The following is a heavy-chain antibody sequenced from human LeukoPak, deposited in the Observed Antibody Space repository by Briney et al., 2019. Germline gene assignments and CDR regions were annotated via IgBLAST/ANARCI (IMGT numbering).Heavy chain of an antibody. V-gene: IGHV3-23*01. D-gene: IGHD3-22*01. CDR1: EFSVGSNY. CDR3: AKDSPYYYDSSGYYYGSGHDAFDI. J-gene: IGHJ3*02. Sequence: GGSLRLSCAASEFSVGSNYMTWVRQAPGKGLEWVSAISGSGGSTYYADSVKGRFTISRDNSKNTLYLQMNSLRAEDTAVYYCAKDSPYYYDSSGYYYGSGHDAFDIWGQGTMVTVSS. CDR2: ISGSGGST.